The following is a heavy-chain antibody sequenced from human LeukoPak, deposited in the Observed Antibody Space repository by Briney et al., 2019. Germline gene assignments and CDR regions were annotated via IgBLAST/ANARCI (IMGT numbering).Heavy chain of an antibody. CDR3: ARHGGTRVTLTEVYYFDY. D-gene: IGHD4-11*01. CDR1: GDSITTRSYY. CDR2: VYYTGGT. J-gene: IGHJ4*02. Sequence: SETLSLTCSVSGDSITTRSYYWAWVRQPPEKGLEWIGSVYYTGGTNYSPSLRSRVTMSVDTSKNQFSLKLSSVTDADTAVYYCARHGGTRVTLTEVYYFDYWGQGTLAAVSS. V-gene: IGHV4-39*01.